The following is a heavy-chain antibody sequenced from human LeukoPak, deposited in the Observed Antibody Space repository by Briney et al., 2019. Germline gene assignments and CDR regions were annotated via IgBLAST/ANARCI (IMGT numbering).Heavy chain of an antibody. V-gene: IGHV3-21*06. CDR2: MGSGGSYI. CDR1: GFTFSTYA. CDR3: ARDRPTGSSRVFVVQ. Sequence: GGSLRLSCTASGFTFSTYAMTWVRQAPGKGLEWISSMGSGGSYIYYSDSVRGRFTISRDNAKSSLYLVMNSLRAEDTAIYYCARDRPTGSSRVFVVQWGQGTLVTVSS. D-gene: IGHD3-3*01. J-gene: IGHJ4*02.